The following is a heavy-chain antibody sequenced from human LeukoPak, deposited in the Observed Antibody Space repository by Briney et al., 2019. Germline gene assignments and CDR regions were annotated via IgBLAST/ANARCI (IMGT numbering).Heavy chain of an antibody. Sequence: SETLSLTCTVSGGSISSYYWSWIWQPPGKGLEWIGYIYYSGSTNYNPSLKSRVTISVDTSKNQFSLKLSSVTAADTAVYYCARHPRRAGWFDPWGQGTLVTVSS. CDR1: GGSISSYY. CDR2: IYYSGST. V-gene: IGHV4-59*08. J-gene: IGHJ5*02. CDR3: ARHPRRAGWFDP.